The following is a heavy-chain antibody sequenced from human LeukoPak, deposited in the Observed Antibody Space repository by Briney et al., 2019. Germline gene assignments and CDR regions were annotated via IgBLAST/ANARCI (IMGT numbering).Heavy chain of an antibody. CDR3: ARDMRSMGIVVVPAAKPLDY. V-gene: IGHV3-48*04. D-gene: IGHD2-2*02. Sequence: PGGSLRLSCAASGFTFSSYSMNWVRQAPGKGLEWVSYISSSSSTIYYADSVKGRFTISRDNAKNSLYLQMNSLRAEDTAVYYCARDMRSMGIVVVPAAKPLDYWGQETLVTVSS. J-gene: IGHJ4*02. CDR2: ISSSSSTI. CDR1: GFTFSSYS.